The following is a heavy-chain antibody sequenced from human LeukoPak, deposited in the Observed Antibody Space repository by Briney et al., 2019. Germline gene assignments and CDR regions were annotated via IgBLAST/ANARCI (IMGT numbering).Heavy chain of an antibody. CDR3: AKSHFDWLGDYSDY. J-gene: IGHJ4*02. CDR1: GFTFSSYG. V-gene: IGHV3-30*18. D-gene: IGHD3-9*01. CDR2: ISYDGSNK. Sequence: GRSLRLSCATSGFTFSSYGMHWVRQAPGKGLEWVAVISYDGSNKYYADSVKGRFTISRDNSKNTLYLQMNSLRAEDTAVYYCAKSHFDWLGDYSDYWGQGTLVTVSS.